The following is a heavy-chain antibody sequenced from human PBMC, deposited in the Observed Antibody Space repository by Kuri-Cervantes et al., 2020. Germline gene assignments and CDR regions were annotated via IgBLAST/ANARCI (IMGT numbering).Heavy chain of an antibody. CDR2: ISSSSGTI. D-gene: IGHD5-24*01. Sequence: GEPLKISCAASGFTFSGYAMNWVRQAPGKGLEWVSYISSSSGTIYYADSVKSRFTVSRDSARNSLFLQMNSLRDEDTAVYYCARERNGYSSSPVDYWGQGTLVTVSS. CDR1: GFTFSGYA. J-gene: IGHJ4*02. CDR3: ARERNGYSSSPVDY. V-gene: IGHV3-48*02.